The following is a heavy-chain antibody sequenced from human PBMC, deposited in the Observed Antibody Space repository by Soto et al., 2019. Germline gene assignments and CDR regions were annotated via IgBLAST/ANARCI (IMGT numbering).Heavy chain of an antibody. CDR1: GFTFSDYY. CDR2: ISSSGSTI. D-gene: IGHD5-18*01. J-gene: IGHJ4*02. Sequence: GGSLRLSCAASGFTFSDYYMSWIRQAPGKGLEWVSYISSSGSTIYYADSVKGRFTISRDNAKNSLYLQMNSLRAEDTAVYYCARPYSYGQPFFDYWGQGTLVTVSS. CDR3: ARPYSYGQPFFDY. V-gene: IGHV3-11*01.